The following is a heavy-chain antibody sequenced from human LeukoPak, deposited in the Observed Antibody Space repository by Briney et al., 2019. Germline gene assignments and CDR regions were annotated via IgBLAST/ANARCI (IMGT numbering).Heavy chain of an antibody. CDR1: GFTFSSYS. CDR3: ARDARRFGEPRLFDP. J-gene: IGHJ5*02. V-gene: IGHV3-48*01. Sequence: GGSLRLSCAASGFTFSSYSMNWVRQAPGKGLEWVSYISSGSSTIYYADSVKGRFTISRDNAKNSLYLQMNSLRAEDTAVYYCARDARRFGEPRLFDPWGQGTLVTVSS. D-gene: IGHD3-10*01. CDR2: ISSGSSTI.